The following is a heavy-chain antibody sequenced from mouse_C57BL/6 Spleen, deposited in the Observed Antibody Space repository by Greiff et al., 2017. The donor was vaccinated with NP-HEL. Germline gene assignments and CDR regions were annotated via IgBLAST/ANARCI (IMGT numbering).Heavy chain of an antibody. J-gene: IGHJ2*01. Sequence: QQSGAELARPGASVKLSCKASGYTFTSYGISWVKQRTGQGLEWIGEIYPRSGNTYYNEKFKGKATLTADKSSSTAYMELRSLTSEDSAVYFCARYYYGSSYVDYWGQGTTLTVSS. V-gene: IGHV1-81*01. CDR1: GYTFTSYG. CDR3: ARYYYGSSYVDY. D-gene: IGHD1-1*01. CDR2: IYPRSGNT.